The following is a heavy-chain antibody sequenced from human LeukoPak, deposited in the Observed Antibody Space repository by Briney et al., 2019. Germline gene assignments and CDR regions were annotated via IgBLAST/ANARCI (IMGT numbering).Heavy chain of an antibody. CDR2: ISWNSGSI. Sequence: PGGSLRLSCAASGFTFDDYAMHWVRQAPGKGLEWVSGISWNSGSIGYADSVKGRFTISRDNSKNTLYLQMNSLRAEDTAVYYCAKDQSGDSSGYFSYYYYYGMDVWGQGTTVTVSS. CDR1: GFTFDDYA. V-gene: IGHV3-9*01. CDR3: AKDQSGDSSGYFSYYYYYGMDV. D-gene: IGHD3-22*01. J-gene: IGHJ6*02.